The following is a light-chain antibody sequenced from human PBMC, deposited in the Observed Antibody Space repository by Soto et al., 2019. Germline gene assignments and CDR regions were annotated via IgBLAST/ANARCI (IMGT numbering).Light chain of an antibody. CDR2: LNSDGSH. J-gene: IGLJ2*01. V-gene: IGLV4-69*01. CDR3: QTWDTGIVV. CDR1: SGHSSYA. Sequence: QLVLAQSPSASASLGASVKLTCTLSSGHSSYAIAWHQQQPEKGPRYLMKLNSDGSHTKGDGIPERFSGSSSGAERFLTISSLQSEDEADYYCQTWDTGIVVFGGGTKLTVL.